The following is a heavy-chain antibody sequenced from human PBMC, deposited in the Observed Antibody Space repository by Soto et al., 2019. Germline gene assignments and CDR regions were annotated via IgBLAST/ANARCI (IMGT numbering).Heavy chain of an antibody. J-gene: IGHJ4*02. V-gene: IGHV4-31*02. D-gene: IGHD2-8*02. CDR3: AREVSGTGAFDY. CDR1: GGSITSTNHY. CDR2: IFDRGTT. Sequence: QVQLEQSGPGLVKPSQTLSLTCKISGGSITSTNHYWSWIRQSPREGLEWIGYIFDRGTTHYNPSIKGRVTILGNTSQSQFSMTMHSVTVADSAVYYCAREVSGTGAFDYWGRGTLVTVSS.